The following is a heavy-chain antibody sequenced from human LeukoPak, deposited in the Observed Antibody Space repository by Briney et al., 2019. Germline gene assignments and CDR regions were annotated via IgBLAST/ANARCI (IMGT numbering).Heavy chain of an antibody. Sequence: SVKVSCKASGGTFSSYAISWVRQAPGQGLEWMGGIIPIFGTANYAQKFQGRVTITADESTSTACMELRSLRSDDTAVYYCARDRGIAEADSFDPWGQGTLVTVSS. CDR3: ARDRGIAEADSFDP. V-gene: IGHV1-69*13. J-gene: IGHJ5*02. D-gene: IGHD6-13*01. CDR2: IIPIFGTA. CDR1: GGTFSSYA.